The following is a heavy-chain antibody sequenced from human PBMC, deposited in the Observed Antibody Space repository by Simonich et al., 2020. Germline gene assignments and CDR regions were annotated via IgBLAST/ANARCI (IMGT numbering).Heavy chain of an antibody. J-gene: IGHJ3*02. CDR3: ARHAGFAFDI. CDR2: ISYSGST. CDR1: GGSISSSSYY. D-gene: IGHD6-13*01. Sequence: QLQLQESGPGLVKPSETLSLTCTVSGGSISSSSYYWGWIRTPPGKGLEWIGSISYSGSTYSNPSLKSRVTISVDTSKHQFSLKLSSVTAADTAVYYCARHAGFAFDIWGQGTMVTVSS. V-gene: IGHV4-39*01.